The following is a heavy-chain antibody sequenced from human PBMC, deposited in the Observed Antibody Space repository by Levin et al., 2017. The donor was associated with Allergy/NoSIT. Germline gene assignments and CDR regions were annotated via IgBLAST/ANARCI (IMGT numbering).Heavy chain of an antibody. CDR2: ISWSSNDI. CDR3: ARRGDNREFDH. J-gene: IGHJ4*02. CDR1: GFTFDDYA. V-gene: IGHV3-9*01. D-gene: IGHD3-16*01. Sequence: GGSLRLSCAASGFTFDDYAMHWVRQAPGKGLEWVSGISWSSNDIIYADSVKGRFTTSRDNAKKSLFLQMSTLRVEDTGFYFGARRGDNREFDHWGQGTLVTVSS.